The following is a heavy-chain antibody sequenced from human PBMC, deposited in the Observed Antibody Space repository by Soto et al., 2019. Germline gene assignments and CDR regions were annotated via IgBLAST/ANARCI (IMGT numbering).Heavy chain of an antibody. CDR3: AGVLQVVPATAEVFDY. V-gene: IGHV1-46*01. D-gene: IGHD2-2*01. CDR2: INPSGGST. Sequence: ASMNVSCKTSGYTFTSYYMHWVRQAPGQGLEWMGIINPSGGSTSYAQKFQGRVTMTRDTSTSTVYMELSSLRSEDTAVYYCAGVLQVVPATAEVFDYWGQGTLATVSS. J-gene: IGHJ4*02. CDR1: GYTFTSYY.